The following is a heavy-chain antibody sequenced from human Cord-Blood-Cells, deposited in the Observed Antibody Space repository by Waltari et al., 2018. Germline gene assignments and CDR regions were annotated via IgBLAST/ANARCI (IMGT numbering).Heavy chain of an antibody. D-gene: IGHD3-9*01. CDR1: GYTLTELS. CDR3: ATGRKPDDILTISYYYGMDV. CDR2: FDPEEGET. V-gene: IGHV1-24*01. J-gene: IGHJ6*02. Sequence: QVQLVQSGAEVKKPGASVKVSCKVSGYTLTELSMHWVRQAPGKGLEWMGGFDPEEGETNYAQKFQGRVTMTEDTSTDTAYMELSSLRSEDTAVYYCATGRKPDDILTISYYYGMDVWGQGTTVTVSS.